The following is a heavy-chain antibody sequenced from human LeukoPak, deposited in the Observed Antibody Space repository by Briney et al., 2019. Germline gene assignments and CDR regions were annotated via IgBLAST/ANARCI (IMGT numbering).Heavy chain of an antibody. V-gene: IGHV3-23*01. D-gene: IGHD3-22*01. CDR3: AKDGSSGYYLTGNWFDP. CDR1: GFTFSSYA. CDR2: ITGSGGST. J-gene: IGHJ5*02. Sequence: GGSLRLSCAASGFTFSSYAMSWVRQAPGKGLEWVSAITGSGGSTYYADSVKGRFTISRDNSKNTLYLQMNSLGAEDTAVYYCAKDGSSGYYLTGNWFDPWGQGTLVTVSS.